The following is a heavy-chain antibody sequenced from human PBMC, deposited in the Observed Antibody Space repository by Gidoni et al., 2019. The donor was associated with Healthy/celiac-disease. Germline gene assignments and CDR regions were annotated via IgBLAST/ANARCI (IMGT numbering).Heavy chain of an antibody. CDR3: ARGMKLRYSSSRKQGRWFDP. J-gene: IGHJ5*02. Sequence: QVQLQQWGAGLLKPSETLSLTCAVYGGSFSGYYWSWIRQPPGKGLAWIGEINHSGSTNYNPSLNSRVTISVDTSKNQFSLKLSSVTAADTAVYYCARGMKLRYSSSRKQGRWFDPWGQGTLVTVSS. D-gene: IGHD6-13*01. CDR2: INHSGST. V-gene: IGHV4-34*01. CDR1: GGSFSGYY.